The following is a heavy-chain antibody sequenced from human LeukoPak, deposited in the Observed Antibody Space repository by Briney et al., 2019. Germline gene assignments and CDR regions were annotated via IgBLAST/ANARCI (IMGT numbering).Heavy chain of an antibody. J-gene: IGHJ1*01. CDR1: GFTFTSYS. CDR2: ISSSSSTI. CDR3: ARDWWAAAGFQH. V-gene: IGHV3-48*01. Sequence: PGGSLRLSCAASGFTFTSYSMNWVRQAPGKGLEWVSYISSSSSTIYYADSVKGRFTISRDNAKNSLYLQMNSLRAEDTAVYYCARDWWAAAGFQHWGQGTLVTVSS. D-gene: IGHD6-13*01.